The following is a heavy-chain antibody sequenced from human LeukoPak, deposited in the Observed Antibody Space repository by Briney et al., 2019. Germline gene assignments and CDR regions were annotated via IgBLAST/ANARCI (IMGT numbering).Heavy chain of an antibody. J-gene: IGHJ3*02. CDR2: ISYDGSNK. D-gene: IGHD3-10*01. CDR3: ARVTWFGESYDAFDI. V-gene: IGHV3-30-3*01. Sequence: PGGSLRLSCAASGFTFSSYAMHWVRQAPGKGLEWVAVISYDGSNKYYADSVKGRFTISRDNSKNTLYLQMNSLRAEDTAVYYCARVTWFGESYDAFDIWGQGTMVTVSS. CDR1: GFTFSSYA.